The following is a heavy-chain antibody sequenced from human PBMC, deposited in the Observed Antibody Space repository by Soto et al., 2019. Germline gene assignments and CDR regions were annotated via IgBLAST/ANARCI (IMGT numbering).Heavy chain of an antibody. Sequence: GESLKISCKGSGYSFTTYWIAWVRQMPGKGLEWVGVIYPGDSDTRYSPSFEGHATISVDKSVSTAFLQWNSLKVSDNAMYYCARHSTSAPKDYWGQGTLVTVSS. CDR3: ARHSTSAPKDY. D-gene: IGHD3-10*01. CDR1: GYSFTTYW. J-gene: IGHJ4*01. V-gene: IGHV5-51*01. CDR2: IYPGDSDT.